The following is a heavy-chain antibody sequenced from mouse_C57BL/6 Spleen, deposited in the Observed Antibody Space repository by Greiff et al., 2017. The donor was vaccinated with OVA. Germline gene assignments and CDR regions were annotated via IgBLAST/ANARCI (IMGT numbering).Heavy chain of an antibody. CDR3: ARAGDYGSSSWYFDV. J-gene: IGHJ1*03. CDR2: IYPGDGDT. V-gene: IGHV1-80*01. CDR1: GYAFSSYW. D-gene: IGHD1-1*01. Sequence: VKLMESGAELVKPGASVKISCKASGYAFSSYWMNWVKQRPGKGLEWIGQIYPGDGDTNYNGKFKGKATLTADKSSSTAYMQLSSLTSEDSAVYFCARAGDYGSSSWYFDVWGTGTTVTVSS.